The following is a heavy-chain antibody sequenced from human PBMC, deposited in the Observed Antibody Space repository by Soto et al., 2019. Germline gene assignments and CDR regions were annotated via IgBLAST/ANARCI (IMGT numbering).Heavy chain of an antibody. V-gene: IGHV1-2*04. CDR3: ARERAAPEYYFDY. Sequence: ASVKVSCKASGYTFTGYYMHWVRQAPGQGLEWMGWINPNSGGTNYAQKFQGWVTMTRDTSISTAYMELSRLRSDDTAVYYCARERAAPEYYFDYWGQGTLVTVSS. CDR2: INPNSGGT. J-gene: IGHJ4*02. D-gene: IGHD6-6*01. CDR1: GYTFTGYY.